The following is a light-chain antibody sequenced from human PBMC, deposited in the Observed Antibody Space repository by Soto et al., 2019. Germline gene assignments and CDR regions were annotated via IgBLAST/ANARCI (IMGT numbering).Light chain of an antibody. J-gene: IGKJ2*01. CDR1: QSVTNSF. CDR3: QQYSSLPHT. CDR2: GIS. Sequence: ENVLTQSPGTLSLSPGERATLSCRASQSVTNSFFAWYQQKPGQSPRLLIFGISSRATGIPDRVSGSGSGTDFSLTISRLEPEDFVVYYCQQYSSLPHTFGQGTKLEVK. V-gene: IGKV3-20*01.